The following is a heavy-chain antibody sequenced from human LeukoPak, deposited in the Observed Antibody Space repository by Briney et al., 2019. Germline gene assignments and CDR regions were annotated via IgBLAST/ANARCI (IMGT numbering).Heavy chain of an antibody. CDR3: ARGTRSVVVVPAASLDY. J-gene: IGHJ4*02. Sequence: ASVKVSCTASGYTFTGYYMHWVRQAPGQGLEWMGWINPNSGGTNYAQKFQGWVTMTRDTSISTAYMEPSRLRSDDTAVYYCARGTRSVVVVPAASLDYWGQGTLVTVSS. CDR2: INPNSGGT. CDR1: GYTFTGYY. V-gene: IGHV1-2*04. D-gene: IGHD2-2*01.